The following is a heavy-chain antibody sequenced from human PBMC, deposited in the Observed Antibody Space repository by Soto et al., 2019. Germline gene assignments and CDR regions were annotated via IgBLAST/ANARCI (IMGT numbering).Heavy chain of an antibody. V-gene: IGHV4-31*03. CDR3: ARDQLSYGEYVEDYYYYGMDV. D-gene: IGHD4-17*01. CDR1: GGSISSGGYY. Sequence: SETLSLTCTVSGGSISSGGYYWSWIRQHPGKGLEWIGYIYYSGSTYYNPSLKSRVTISVDTSKNQLSLKLSSVTAADTAVYYCARDQLSYGEYVEDYYYYGMDVWGQGTTVTVSS. CDR2: IYYSGST. J-gene: IGHJ6*02.